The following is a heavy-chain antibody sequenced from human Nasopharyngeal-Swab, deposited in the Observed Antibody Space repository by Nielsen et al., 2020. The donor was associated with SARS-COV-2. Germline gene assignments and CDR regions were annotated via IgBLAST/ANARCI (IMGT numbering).Heavy chain of an antibody. V-gene: IGHV1-2*06. CDR1: GYTFTGYY. J-gene: IGHJ3*02. CDR3: ARDWEQQHVAFDI. D-gene: IGHD6-13*01. CDR2: INPNSGGT. Sequence: ASVKVSCKASGYTFTGYYMHWVRQAPGQGLEWMGRINPNSGGTNYAQKFQGRVTMTRDTSISTAYMELSRLRSDDTAVYYCARDWEQQHVAFDIWGQGTMVTVSS.